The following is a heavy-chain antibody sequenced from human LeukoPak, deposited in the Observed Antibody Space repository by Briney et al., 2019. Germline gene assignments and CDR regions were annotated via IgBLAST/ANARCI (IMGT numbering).Heavy chain of an antibody. J-gene: IGHJ4*02. CDR3: ARVRYCSSTSCYFFDY. CDR1: GYTFTSYG. V-gene: IGHV1-18*01. CDR2: ISAYNGNT. D-gene: IGHD2-2*01. Sequence: ASVKVSCKASGYTFTSYGISWVRQAPGQGLEWMGWISAYNGNTNYAQKLQGRVTMTTDTPTSTAYMELRSLRSDDTAVYYCARVRYCSSTSCYFFDYWGQGTLVTVSS.